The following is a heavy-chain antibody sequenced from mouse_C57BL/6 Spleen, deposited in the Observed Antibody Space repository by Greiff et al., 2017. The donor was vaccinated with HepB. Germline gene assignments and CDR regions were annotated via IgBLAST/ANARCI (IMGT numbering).Heavy chain of an antibody. CDR2: IDPSDSYT. D-gene: IGHD1-1*01. J-gene: IGHJ3*01. CDR1: GYTFTSYW. V-gene: IGHV1-69*01. Sequence: QVQLQQPGAELVMPGASVKLSCKASGYTFTSYWMHWVKQRPGPGLEWIGEIDPSDSYTNYNQKFKGKSTLTVDKSSSTACMQLSSLTSEDSAVYYCARGDGSSAWFAYWGQGTLVTVSA. CDR3: ARGDGSSAWFAY.